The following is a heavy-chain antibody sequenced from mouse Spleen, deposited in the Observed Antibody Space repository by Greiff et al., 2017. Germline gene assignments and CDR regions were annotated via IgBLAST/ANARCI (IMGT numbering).Heavy chain of an antibody. CDR1: GFTFSDYG. D-gene: IGHD2-14*01. Sequence: EVKLEESGGGLVKPGGSLKLSCAASGFTFSDYGMHWVRQAPEKGLEWVAYISSGSSTIYYADTVKGRFTISRDNAKNTLFLQMTSLRSEDTAMYYCARRRRYENFFDYWGQGTTLTVSS. CDR2: ISSGSSTI. V-gene: IGHV5-17*01. J-gene: IGHJ2*01. CDR3: ARRRRYENFFDY.